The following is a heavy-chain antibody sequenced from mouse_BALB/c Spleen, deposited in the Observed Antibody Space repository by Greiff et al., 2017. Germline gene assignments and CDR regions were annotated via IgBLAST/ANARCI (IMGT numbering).Heavy chain of an antibody. CDR2: IRNKANGYTT. CDR3: ARDAYHFDV. Sequence: EVQLVESGGGLVQPGGSLRLSCATSGFTFTDYYMSWVRQPPGKALEWLGFIRNKANGYTTEYSASVKGRFTISRDNSQSILYLQMNTLRAEDSATYYCARDAYHFDVWGAGTTVTVSS. CDR1: GFTFTDYY. D-gene: IGHD2-10*01. J-gene: IGHJ1*01. V-gene: IGHV7-3*02.